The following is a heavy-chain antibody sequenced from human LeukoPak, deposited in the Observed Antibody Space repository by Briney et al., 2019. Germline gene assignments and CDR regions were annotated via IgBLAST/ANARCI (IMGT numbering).Heavy chain of an antibody. CDR1: GYRFTNYW. Sequence: GAALQISSQASGYRFTNYWIGWGRRLPGKGGEWMGIIFPGDGDSKYSPSFQGQVTFSVDKSIATAFLQWDSLKASDTAMYYCARHGRTGEWSIDPWGQGTLVTVSS. V-gene: IGHV5-51*01. J-gene: IGHJ5*02. D-gene: IGHD3-3*01. CDR3: ARHGRTGEWSIDP. CDR2: IFPGDGDS.